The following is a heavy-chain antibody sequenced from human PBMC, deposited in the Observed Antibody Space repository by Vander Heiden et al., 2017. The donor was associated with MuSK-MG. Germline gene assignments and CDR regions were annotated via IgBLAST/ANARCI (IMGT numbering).Heavy chain of an antibody. CDR2: IYWDDDE. Sequence: QITLKESGPTLVKPTQTLTLTCTFSGFSLSTSGVGVGWIRQPPEKALEWLAVIYWDDDERYSPSLKTRLTITKDTSKNQVVLTMTNVDPVDTATYYCVHSRGGGNSACFDYWGLGTLVTVSS. J-gene: IGHJ4*02. CDR1: GFSLSTSGVG. V-gene: IGHV2-5*02. CDR3: VHSRGGGNSACFDY. D-gene: IGHD1-1*01.